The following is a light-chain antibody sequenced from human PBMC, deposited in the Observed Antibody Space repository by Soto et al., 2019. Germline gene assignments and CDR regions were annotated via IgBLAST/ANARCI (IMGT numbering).Light chain of an antibody. CDR1: SSNIGYNY. Sequence: QSVLTQPPSVSAAPGQKVTISCAGSSSNIGYNYVSWYQQLPGTAPKLLIYDNNKRPSVSPDRFSGSKSSTSATLGITGLQTGDEADYYCGTWDSSLSAVVFGGGTKLTVL. V-gene: IGLV1-51*01. CDR3: GTWDSSLSAVV. CDR2: DNN. J-gene: IGLJ2*01.